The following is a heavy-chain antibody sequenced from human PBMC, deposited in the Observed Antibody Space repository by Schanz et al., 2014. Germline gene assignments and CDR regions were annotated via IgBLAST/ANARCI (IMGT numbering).Heavy chain of an antibody. V-gene: IGHV3-15*04. CDR3: TTFNNRDALYI. Sequence: EVQLVESGGGLVQPGESLRLSCSGSGFTFSEVYMSWVRQAPGKGLEWVGRIENNANGATTDYAAPVKGRFTVSRDDSRNTLYLQMNTLRTDDTALYYCTTFNNRDALYIWGQGTMVSVSS. D-gene: IGHD1-20*01. J-gene: IGHJ3*02. CDR2: IENNANGATT. CDR1: GFTFSEVY.